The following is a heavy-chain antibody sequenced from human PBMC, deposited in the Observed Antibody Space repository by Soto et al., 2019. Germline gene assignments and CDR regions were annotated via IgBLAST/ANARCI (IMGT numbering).Heavy chain of an antibody. Sequence: QVQLQESGPGLVKPSETLSLTCTVSGGSVSSGHFYWSWIRQPPGEGLEWIGYIYYSGSTKYNPSLRSRVTILVGTSKNQSSLKLTTVTAADTAVYYCARSGSGSGWLGGQRTLVTVSS. CDR3: ARSGSGSGWL. J-gene: IGHJ4*02. V-gene: IGHV4-61*01. D-gene: IGHD6-19*01. CDR1: GGSVSSGHFY. CDR2: IYYSGST.